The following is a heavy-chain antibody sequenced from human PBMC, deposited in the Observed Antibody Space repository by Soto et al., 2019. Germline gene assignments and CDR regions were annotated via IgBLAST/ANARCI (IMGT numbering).Heavy chain of an antibody. V-gene: IGHV1-3*01. CDR1: GYTFTSYA. J-gene: IGHJ3*02. CDR3: ATAIADDAFDS. CDR2: INAGNGNT. Sequence: QVQLVQSGAEVKKPGASVKVSCKASGYTFTSYAMHWVRQAPGQRLEWMGWINAGNGNTKYSQKFQGRVTITRDTSASTAYMELSSLRFEDTAVYFCATAIADDAFDSWGRGTMVTVSS. D-gene: IGHD2-2*01.